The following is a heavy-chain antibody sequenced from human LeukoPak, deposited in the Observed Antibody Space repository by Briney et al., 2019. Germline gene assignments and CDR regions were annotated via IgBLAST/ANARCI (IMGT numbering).Heavy chain of an antibody. D-gene: IGHD2-15*01. CDR1: GFTFSTYW. V-gene: IGHV3-21*01. CDR3: ARYCSGGSCYSGFDY. Sequence: PGGSLRLSCGASGFTFSTYWMNWVRQAPGKGLEWVSSISSSSSYIYYADSVKGRFTISRDNAKNSLYLQMNSLRAEDTAVYYCARYCSGGSCYSGFDYWGQGTLVTVSS. CDR2: ISSSSSYI. J-gene: IGHJ4*02.